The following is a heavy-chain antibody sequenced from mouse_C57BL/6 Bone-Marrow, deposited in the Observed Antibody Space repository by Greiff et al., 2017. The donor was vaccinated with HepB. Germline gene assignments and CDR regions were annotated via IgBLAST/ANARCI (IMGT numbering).Heavy chain of an antibody. CDR1: GYTFTSYW. D-gene: IGHD1-1*01. J-gene: IGHJ1*03. Sequence: QVQLQQPGAELVRPGSSVKLSCKASGYTFTSYWMDWVKQRPGQGLEWIGNIYPSDSETHYNQKFKDKATLTVEKSSSTAYMQLSSLTSEDSAVYYCARGRYYGSSYWYFDVWGTGTTVTVSS. CDR3: ARGRYYGSSYWYFDV. CDR2: IYPSDSET. V-gene: IGHV1-61*01.